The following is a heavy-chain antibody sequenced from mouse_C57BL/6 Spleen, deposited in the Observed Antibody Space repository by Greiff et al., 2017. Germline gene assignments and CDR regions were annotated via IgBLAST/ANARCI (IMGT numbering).Heavy chain of an antibody. V-gene: IGHV1-4*01. J-gene: IGHJ2*01. CDR2: INPSSGYT. Sequence: QVHVKQSGAELARPGASVKMSCKASGYTFTSYTMHWVKQRPGQGLEWIGSINPSSGYTKYNQKFKDKATLTADKSSSTAYMQLSSLTSEDSAVYYCEKRRTMFTTLGFDYWGQGTTLTVSS. CDR1: GYTFTSYT. CDR3: EKRRTMFTTLGFDY. D-gene: IGHD2-2*01.